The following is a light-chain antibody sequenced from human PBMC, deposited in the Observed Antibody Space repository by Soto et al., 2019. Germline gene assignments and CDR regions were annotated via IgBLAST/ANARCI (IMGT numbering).Light chain of an antibody. J-gene: IGLJ3*02. V-gene: IGLV3-1*01. Sequence: SYELTQPPSVSVPPGQTATLSCSGDKLGDKFACWYQQKPGQSPELVIYQDNKRPSGIPERFSGSNSGNTATLTIAETRAMDEADYFCQAWDSGNMVFGGGTKVTVL. CDR1: KLGDKF. CDR3: QAWDSGNMV. CDR2: QDN.